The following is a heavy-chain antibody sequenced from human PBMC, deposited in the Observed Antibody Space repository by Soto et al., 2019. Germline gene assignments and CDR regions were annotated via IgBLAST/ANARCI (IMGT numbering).Heavy chain of an antibody. CDR2: ISYDGSNK. Sequence: GGSLRLSCAASGFTFSSYGMHWVRQAPGKGLEWVAVISYDGSNKYYADSVKGRFTISRDNSKNTLYLQMNSLRAEDTAVYYCAKAPTTVTIIDYWGQGTLVTVSS. J-gene: IGHJ4*02. V-gene: IGHV3-30*18. D-gene: IGHD4-17*01. CDR1: GFTFSSYG. CDR3: AKAPTTVTIIDY.